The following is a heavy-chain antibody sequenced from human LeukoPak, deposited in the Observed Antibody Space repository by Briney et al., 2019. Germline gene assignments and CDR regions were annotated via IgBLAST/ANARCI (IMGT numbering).Heavy chain of an antibody. V-gene: IGHV3-23*01. Sequence: QSGGSLRLSRAGSGFTFSSYAMSWVRQAPGKGLEWVSDISGSGGSTYYTKSVKGRLSISRENSKNTLYMQMSSLRGEDTAVYYCANHMTAGARKQGAFDIWGQGTMVTVSS. CDR1: GFTFSSYA. J-gene: IGHJ3*02. CDR2: ISGSGGST. CDR3: ANHMTAGARKQGAFDI. D-gene: IGHD7-27*01.